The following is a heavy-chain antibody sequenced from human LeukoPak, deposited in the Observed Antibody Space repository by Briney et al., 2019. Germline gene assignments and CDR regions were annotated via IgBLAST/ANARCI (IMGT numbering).Heavy chain of an antibody. D-gene: IGHD3-22*01. Sequence: GGSLRLSCAASGFTFSSYAMSWVRQAPGKGLEWVSVISNSGGSTFYADSVKGRFTISRDNSKNTLYLQMNSLRAEDTAVYYCAKDPIAYYYDSGGYYDPFDIWGQGTLVIVSS. V-gene: IGHV3-23*01. CDR2: ISNSGGST. CDR1: GFTFSSYA. CDR3: AKDPIAYYYDSGGYYDPFDI. J-gene: IGHJ3*02.